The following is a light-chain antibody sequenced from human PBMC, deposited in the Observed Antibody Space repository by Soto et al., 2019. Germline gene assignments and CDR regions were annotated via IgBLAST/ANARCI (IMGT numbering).Light chain of an antibody. Sequence: QSALTQPASVSGSPGQSITISCTVASSDVGGYNFVSWYQQHPGKAPKLVIYEVTNRPSGIPDRFSGSKSGTSGTLDITGLQTGDEADYYCATWDGSLPGEVFGGGTKLTVL. V-gene: IGLV2-14*01. CDR2: EVT. CDR1: SSDVGGYNF. CDR3: ATWDGSLPGEV. J-gene: IGLJ2*01.